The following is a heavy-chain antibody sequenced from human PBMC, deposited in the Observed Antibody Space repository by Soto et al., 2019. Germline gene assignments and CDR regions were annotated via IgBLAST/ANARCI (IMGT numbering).Heavy chain of an antibody. J-gene: IGHJ4*02. CDR1: GDSVSSNSVA. CDR2: TYYRSKWYN. V-gene: IGHV6-1*01. D-gene: IGHD6-13*01. Sequence: PSQTLSLTCAISGDSVSSNSVAWNWIRQSPSRGLEWLGRTYYRSKWYNDYAVSVKSRITINPDTSKNQFSLQLNSVTPEDTAVCCCARQSVRQKLSYYFDYRGQATLVT. CDR3: ARQSVRQKLSYYFDY.